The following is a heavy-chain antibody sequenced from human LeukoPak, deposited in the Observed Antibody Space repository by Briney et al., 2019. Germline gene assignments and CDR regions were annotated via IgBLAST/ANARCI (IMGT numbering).Heavy chain of an antibody. J-gene: IGHJ3*02. V-gene: IGHV3-48*02. Sequence: GGSLRLSCAASGFTFSTYNMNWVRQAPGKGLEGVSYISTDSDSIYYADSVKGRFTISRDNAKNSLYLQMNSLRDEDTAVYYCAIDAWDLPLDAFDIWGQGTMVTVSS. CDR1: GFTFSTYN. D-gene: IGHD1-26*01. CDR3: AIDAWDLPLDAFDI. CDR2: ISTDSDSI.